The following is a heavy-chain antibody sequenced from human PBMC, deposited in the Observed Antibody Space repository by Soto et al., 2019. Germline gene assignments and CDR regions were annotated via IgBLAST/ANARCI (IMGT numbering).Heavy chain of an antibody. CDR3: VKCSSGSSPPNYYYYYYGMDV. V-gene: IGHV3-64D*08. CDR2: ISSNGGNT. J-gene: IGHJ6*02. D-gene: IGHD1-26*01. CDR1: GFTFSSYA. Sequence: GSLRLSCSASGFTFSSYAMHWVRQAPGKGLEYVSAISSNGGNTYYPGSVKGRFTISRDNSKNTLYLQMSSLRPEDTAVYYCVKCSSGSSPPNYYYYYYGMDVWGQGTTVTVSS.